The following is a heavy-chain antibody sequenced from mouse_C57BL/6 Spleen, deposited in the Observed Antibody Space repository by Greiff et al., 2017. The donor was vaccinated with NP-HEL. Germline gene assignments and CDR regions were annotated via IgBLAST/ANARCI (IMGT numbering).Heavy chain of an antibody. V-gene: IGHV1-26*01. CDR1: GYTFTDYY. J-gene: IGHJ2*01. D-gene: IGHD1-1*01. CDR2: INPNNGGT. Sequence: EVQLQQSGPELVKPGASVKISCKASGYTFTDYYMNWVKQSHGKSLEWIGDINPNNGGTSYNQKFKGKATLTVDKSSSTAYMELRSLTSEDSAVYYCARGDLLLRSYFDYWGQGTTLTVSS. CDR3: ARGDLLLRSYFDY.